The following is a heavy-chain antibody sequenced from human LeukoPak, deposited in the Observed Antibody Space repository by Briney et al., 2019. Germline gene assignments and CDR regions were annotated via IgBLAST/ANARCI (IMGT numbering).Heavy chain of an antibody. J-gene: IGHJ4*02. D-gene: IGHD2-2*01. V-gene: IGHV3-7*01. CDR3: APHCSSASCPDY. CDR1: GFTFNIYW. Sequence: GGSLRLSCAASGFTFNIYWMSWVRQTPGKGLEWVANINQDGSEKYYVDSVKGRFTISRDNARNSLYLQMNSLRTEDTSVYYCAPHCSSASCPDYWGQGTLVTVSS. CDR2: INQDGSEK.